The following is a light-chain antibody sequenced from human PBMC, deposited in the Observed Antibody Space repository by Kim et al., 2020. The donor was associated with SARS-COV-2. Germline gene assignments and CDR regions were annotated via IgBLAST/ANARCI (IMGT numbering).Light chain of an antibody. CDR3: QACDISAAIYV. Sequence: PGQPARLTCYGDRLDDKYACRYQQKPGQSPVLVIFQDHKRTAGIPGRSAGSNSGNTATLTISGTQAMDEADYYCQACDISAAIYVFGTGTKVTVL. J-gene: IGLJ1*01. CDR2: QDH. V-gene: IGLV3-1*01. CDR1: RLDDKY.